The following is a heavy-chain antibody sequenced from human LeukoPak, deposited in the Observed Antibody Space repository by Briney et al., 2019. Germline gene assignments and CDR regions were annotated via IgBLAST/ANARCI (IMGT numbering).Heavy chain of an antibody. CDR1: DYSISSAYY. Sequence: SETLSLTCTVSDYSISSAYYWGWIRQTPGKGLEWIGSIFYIGNAYYNPSLQSRVTIPVDTSKNQFSLKLSTVTAADTARYYCGRVNRFAGTYSIDYWGQGTLVTVSS. V-gene: IGHV4-38-2*02. CDR3: GRVNRFAGTYSIDY. D-gene: IGHD3-10*01. J-gene: IGHJ4*02. CDR2: IFYIGNA.